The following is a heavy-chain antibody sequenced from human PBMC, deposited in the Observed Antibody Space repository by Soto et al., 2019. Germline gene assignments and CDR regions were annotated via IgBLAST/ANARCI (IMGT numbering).Heavy chain of an antibody. CDR1: GYTFTSYG. V-gene: IGHV1-18*01. CDR2: ISAYNGNT. D-gene: IGHD1-20*01. Sequence: ASVKVSCKASGYTFTSYGISWVRQAPGQGLEWMGWISAYNGNTNYAQKLQGRVTMTTDTSTSTAYMELRSLRSDDTAVYYCARGGRDNWNDLYNCFNPWGQGTLVTVSS. J-gene: IGHJ5*02. CDR3: ARGGRDNWNDLYNCFNP.